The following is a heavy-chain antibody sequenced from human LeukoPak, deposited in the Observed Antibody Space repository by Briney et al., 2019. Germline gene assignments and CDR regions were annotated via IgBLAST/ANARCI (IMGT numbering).Heavy chain of an antibody. CDR3: ARDIAAAGNDAFDI. V-gene: IGHV1-18*01. J-gene: IGHJ3*02. D-gene: IGHD6-13*01. Sequence: GASVKVSCKASGYTFTSYGISWVRQAPGQGLEWMGWISAYNGNTNYAQKLQGRVTMTTDTSTSTAYMELRSLRSDDTAVYYCARDIAAAGNDAFDIWGHGTMVTVSS. CDR2: ISAYNGNT. CDR1: GYTFTSYG.